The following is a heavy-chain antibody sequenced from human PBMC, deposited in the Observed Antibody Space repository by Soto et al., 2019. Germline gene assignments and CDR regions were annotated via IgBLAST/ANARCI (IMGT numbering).Heavy chain of an antibody. J-gene: IGHJ6*02. D-gene: IGHD6-19*01. CDR1: GYTFTCYA. CDR3: ARDWEKGSGWYEDYYYGMDV. V-gene: IGHV1-3*01. Sequence: ASVKVSCKASGYTFTCYAMHWVRQAPGQRLERMGWINAGNGNTKYSQKFQGRVTITRDTSASTAYMELSSLRSEDTAVYYCARDWEKGSGWYEDYYYGMDVWGQGTTVTV. CDR2: INAGNGNT.